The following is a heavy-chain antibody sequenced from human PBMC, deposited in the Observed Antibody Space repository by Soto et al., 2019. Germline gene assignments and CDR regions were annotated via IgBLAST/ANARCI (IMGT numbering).Heavy chain of an antibody. J-gene: IGHJ4*02. Sequence: SGTLSLTCTVSGVSISSSSYYWGWIRQPPGKGLEWIVSINCSRSTYYNPSLKSRVTITVDTYKNQFSLKLSPATAADTAVYYCARHIVVPAAIFHFDYWGQGTLVTVSS. V-gene: IGHV4-39*01. CDR1: GVSISSSSYY. CDR3: ARHIVVPAAIFHFDY. CDR2: INCSRST. D-gene: IGHD2-2*01.